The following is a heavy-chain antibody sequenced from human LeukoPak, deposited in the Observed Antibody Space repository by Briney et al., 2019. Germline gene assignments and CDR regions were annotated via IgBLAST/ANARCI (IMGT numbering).Heavy chain of an antibody. Sequence: SQTLSLACTVSGGSISRSYWSWIRQPPGKGLEWIGYIYTSGSTNYHPSLKSRVTISVDTSKNQFSLKLSSVTPEDTAVYYCARWIGGTSKYFDHWGQGTLVTVSS. CDR1: GGSISRSY. CDR2: IYTSGST. CDR3: ARWIGGTSKYFDH. V-gene: IGHV4-4*09. J-gene: IGHJ4*02. D-gene: IGHD5-12*01.